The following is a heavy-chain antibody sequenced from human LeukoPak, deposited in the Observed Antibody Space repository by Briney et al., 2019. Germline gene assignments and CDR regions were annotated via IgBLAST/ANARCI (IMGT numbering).Heavy chain of an antibody. D-gene: IGHD7-27*01. CDR2: INTNTGNP. J-gene: IGHJ6*02. CDR3: ARLGTKRYYYYGMDV. Sequence: EASVKVSCKASGGTFSSYAISWVRQAPGQGLEWMGWINTNTGNPTYAQGFTGRFVFSLDTSVSTAYLQISSLKAEDTAVYYCARLGTKRYYYYGMDVWGQGTTVTVSS. CDR1: GGTFSSYA. V-gene: IGHV7-4-1*02.